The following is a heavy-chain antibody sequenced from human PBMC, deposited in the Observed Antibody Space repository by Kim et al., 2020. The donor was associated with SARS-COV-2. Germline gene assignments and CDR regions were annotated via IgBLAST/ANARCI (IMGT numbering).Heavy chain of an antibody. J-gene: IGHJ6*01. CDR1: GFTFSSYG. Sequence: GGSLRLSCAASGFTFSSYGMHWVRQAPGKGLEWVAVISYDGSNKYYADSVKGRFTISRDNSKNTLYLQMNSLRAEDTAVYYCAQETPDYGDGYYYYSMD. D-gene: IGHD4-17*01. CDR2: ISYDGSNK. V-gene: IGHV3-30*18. CDR3: AQETPDYGDGYYYYSMD.